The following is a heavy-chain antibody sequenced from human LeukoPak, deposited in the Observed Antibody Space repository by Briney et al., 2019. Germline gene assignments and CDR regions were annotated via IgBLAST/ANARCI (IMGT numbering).Heavy chain of an antibody. CDR3: ARSGVQGLVPENGGTFDP. Sequence: ASVKVSCKSSGGTFSSYAISWVRQAPGQGLEWLGRINPIGGSTSYTQKFQGRVTMTRDMSTSTVYMELSSLRSEDTAVYYCARSGVQGLVPENGGTFDPWGQGTLVTVSS. V-gene: IGHV1-46*01. CDR2: INPIGGST. CDR1: GGTFSSYA. J-gene: IGHJ5*02. D-gene: IGHD6-19*01.